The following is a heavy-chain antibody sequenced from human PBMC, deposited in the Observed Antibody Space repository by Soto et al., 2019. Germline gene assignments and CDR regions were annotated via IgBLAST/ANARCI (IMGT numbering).Heavy chain of an antibody. J-gene: IGHJ4*02. D-gene: IGHD3-10*01. CDR2: IYYSGST. Sequence: PSETLSLTCTVSGGSISSYYWSWIRQPPGKGLEWIGYIYYSGSTNYNPSLKSRVTISVDTSKNQFSLKLSSVTAADTAVYYCASHRGSHYYGSGSFARLDEWGEGTLVTVSS. CDR3: ASHRGSHYYGSGSFARLDE. CDR1: GGSISSYY. V-gene: IGHV4-59*08.